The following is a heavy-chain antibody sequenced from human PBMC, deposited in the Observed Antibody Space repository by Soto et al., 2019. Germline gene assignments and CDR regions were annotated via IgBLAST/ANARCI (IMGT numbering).Heavy chain of an antibody. Sequence: GGSLRLSCEASGFTVSNNYVSWVRQAPGKGLEWVAVIFPGGDTYYSGSVRGRFTVSRDSSKNTLSLQMDSLTVDDTAIYCCVRRSPWLVLYWGQGTRVTVSS. D-gene: IGHD5-12*01. J-gene: IGHJ4*02. V-gene: IGHV3-53*01. CDR1: GFTVSNNY. CDR3: VRRSPWLVLY. CDR2: IFPGGDT.